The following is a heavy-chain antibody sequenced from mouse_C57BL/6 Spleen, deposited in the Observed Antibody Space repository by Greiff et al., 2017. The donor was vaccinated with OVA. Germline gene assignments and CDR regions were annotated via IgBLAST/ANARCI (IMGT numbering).Heavy chain of an antibody. CDR1: GFSLTSYA. V-gene: IGHV2-9-1*01. CDR2: IWTGGGT. CDR3: ARATTVVATDFDY. D-gene: IGHD1-1*01. J-gene: IGHJ2*01. Sequence: VKLVESGPGLVAPSQSLSITCTVSGFSLTSYAISWVRQPPGKGLEWLGVIWTGGGTNYNSALKSRLSISKDNSKSQVFLKMNSLQTDDTARYYCARATTVVATDFDYWGQGTTLTVSS.